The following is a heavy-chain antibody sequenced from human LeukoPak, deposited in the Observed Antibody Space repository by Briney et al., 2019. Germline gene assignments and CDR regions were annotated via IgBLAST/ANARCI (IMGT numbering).Heavy chain of an antibody. CDR1: GFTFSSYG. D-gene: IGHD4-17*01. CDR3: ARAEGYGVVYGMDV. CDR2: ITGSDGST. Sequence: GGSLRLSCAASGFTFSSYGMHWVRQAPGKGLEWVSAITGSDGSTYYADSVKGRFTISRDNSKNTLYLQMNSLRAEDTAIYYCARAEGYGVVYGMDVWGQGTTVTVSS. V-gene: IGHV3-23*01. J-gene: IGHJ6*02.